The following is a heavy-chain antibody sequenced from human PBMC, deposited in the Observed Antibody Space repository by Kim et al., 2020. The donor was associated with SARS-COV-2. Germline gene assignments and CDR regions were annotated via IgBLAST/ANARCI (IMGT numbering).Heavy chain of an antibody. CDR2: IKQDGSEK. Sequence: LSLTCAASGFTFSSYWMSWVRQAPGKGLEWVANIKQDGSEKYYVDSVKGRFTISRDNAKNSLYLQMNSLRAEDTAVYYCARDSSGWYENPIFDYWGQGTLVTVSS. CDR3: ARDSSGWYENPIFDY. CDR1: GFTFSSYW. V-gene: IGHV3-7*03. D-gene: IGHD6-19*01. J-gene: IGHJ4*02.